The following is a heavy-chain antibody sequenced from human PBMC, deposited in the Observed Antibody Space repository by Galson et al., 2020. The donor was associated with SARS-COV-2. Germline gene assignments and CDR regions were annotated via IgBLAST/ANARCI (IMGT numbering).Heavy chain of an antibody. D-gene: IGHD3-22*01. Sequence: GESLKISCKASGYTFTDYFMHWVRQAPGQGLEWMGWINLKSGGTNYGQKFQGRVTMSRDTSISTAYMELRRLRSDDTAVYYCARFGHQLIYYDGSGYSDYWGQGTLVTVSS. V-gene: IGHV1-2*02. CDR3: ARFGHQLIYYDGSGYSDY. J-gene: IGHJ4*02. CDR1: GYTFTDYF. CDR2: INLKSGGT.